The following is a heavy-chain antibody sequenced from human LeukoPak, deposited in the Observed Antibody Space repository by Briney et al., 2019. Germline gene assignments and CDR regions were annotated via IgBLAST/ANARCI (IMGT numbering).Heavy chain of an antibody. D-gene: IGHD2-2*01. CDR3: ASIHCSSASFYYFDS. Sequence: GASVKVSCKASGYTFTAYYMHWMRQAPGQGLEWVGWVNPERGGTNYAQKFQGRVTMTRDTSINTAYMDLSRLTSDDTAVYYCASIHCSSASFYYFDSWGQGTLVTVSS. CDR2: VNPERGGT. V-gene: IGHV1-2*02. J-gene: IGHJ4*02. CDR1: GYTFTAYY.